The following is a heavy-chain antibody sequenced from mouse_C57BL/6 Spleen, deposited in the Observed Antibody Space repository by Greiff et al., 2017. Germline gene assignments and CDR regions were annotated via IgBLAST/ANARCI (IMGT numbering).Heavy chain of an antibody. Sequence: VQLKESGPGLVKPSQSLSLTCSVTGYSITSGYYWNWIRQFPGNKLEWMGYISYDGSNNSNPSLKNRISITRDTSKNQFFLKLNSVTTEDTATYYCARGLLGGYYFDYWGQGTTLTVSS. CDR2: ISYDGSN. D-gene: IGHD1-1*02. V-gene: IGHV3-6*01. J-gene: IGHJ2*01. CDR3: ARGLLGGYYFDY. CDR1: GYSITSGYY.